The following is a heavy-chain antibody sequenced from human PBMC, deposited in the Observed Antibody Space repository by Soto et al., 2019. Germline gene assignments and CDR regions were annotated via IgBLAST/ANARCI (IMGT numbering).Heavy chain of an antibody. D-gene: IGHD2-21*02. CDR2: IYYAGSP. CDR1: GGSISSTGHY. V-gene: IGHV4-39*02. Sequence: QLQLQESGPGLVKPSETLSLTCSVSGGSISSTGHYWGWIRQPPGKGLEWIGNIYYAGSPYYNPSLKSRVTMSVATSKNHFSLALTSVTAADTAVYYCARLMGVVTVDYWGQGALVTVSS. CDR3: ARLMGVVTVDY. J-gene: IGHJ4*02.